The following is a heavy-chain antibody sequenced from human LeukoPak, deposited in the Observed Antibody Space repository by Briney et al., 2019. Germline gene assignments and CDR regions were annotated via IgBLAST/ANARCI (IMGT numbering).Heavy chain of an antibody. J-gene: IGHJ4*02. CDR3: AKAWYSSSWPFDY. D-gene: IGHD6-13*01. V-gene: IGHV3-21*04. CDR2: ISSSSSYI. CDR1: GFTFSSYS. Sequence: GGSLRLSCAASGFTFSSYSMNWVRQAPGKGLEWVSSISSSSSYIYYADSVKGRFTISRDNAKNSLYLQMNSLRAEDTALYYCAKAWYSSSWPFDYWGQGTLVTVSS.